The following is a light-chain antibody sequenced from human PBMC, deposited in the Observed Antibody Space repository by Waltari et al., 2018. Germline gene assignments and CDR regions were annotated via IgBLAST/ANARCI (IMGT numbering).Light chain of an antibody. CDR2: RNN. Sequence: QSVLTQPPSASGTPGQRVTISCSGSSSNIGSNYVYWYQQLPGTAPKLLIYRNNQRPSGVPGRFSGSQSGTSASLAISGLRSEDEADYYCAAWDDSLSGKVFGGGTKLTVL. CDR1: SSNIGSNY. V-gene: IGLV1-47*01. CDR3: AAWDDSLSGKV. J-gene: IGLJ3*02.